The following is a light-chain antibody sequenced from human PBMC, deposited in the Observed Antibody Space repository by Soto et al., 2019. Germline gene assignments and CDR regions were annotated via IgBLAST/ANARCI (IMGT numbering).Light chain of an antibody. CDR1: ASISSW. CDR3: QQYNSYST. CDR2: DAS. V-gene: IGKV1-5*01. J-gene: IGKJ2*01. Sequence: DIQMTQSPSTLSASVGDRVTITCRASASISSWLAWYQQKPGKAPKLLIYDASSLESGVPSRFSGSGSGTEFTLTVSSLQPDDFATYYCQQYNSYSTFGQGTKVDI.